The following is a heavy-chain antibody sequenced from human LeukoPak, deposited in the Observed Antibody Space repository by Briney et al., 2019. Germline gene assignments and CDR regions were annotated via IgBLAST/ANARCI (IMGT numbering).Heavy chain of an antibody. Sequence: SQTLSLTCAISGDSVSSNSAAWNWIRQSPSRGLEWLGRTYYRSKWYNDYAVSVKSRITINPDTSKNQFSLQLNSVTPEDTAVYYCAREDGAVAASYYYYYMDVWGKGTTVTVSS. CDR2: TYYRSKWYN. J-gene: IGHJ6*03. CDR3: AREDGAVAASYYYYYMDV. D-gene: IGHD6-19*01. V-gene: IGHV6-1*01. CDR1: GDSVSSNSAA.